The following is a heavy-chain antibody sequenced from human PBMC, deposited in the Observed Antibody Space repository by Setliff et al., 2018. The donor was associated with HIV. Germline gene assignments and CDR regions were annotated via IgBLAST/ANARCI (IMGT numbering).Heavy chain of an antibody. CDR1: GDSISSGSYF. D-gene: IGHD1-1*01. CDR3: TREGRGDPAMATTRIDY. V-gene: IGHV4-39*02. Sequence: SETLALTCSVSGDSISSGSYFWGWIRQTPGKGLEWIGNIYYTGFAYYNPSLKSRVTISLDTSKTHFFLNLTSVTDADTAVYFCTREGRGDPAMATTRIDYWGQGKLVTVSS. CDR2: IYYTGFA. J-gene: IGHJ4*02.